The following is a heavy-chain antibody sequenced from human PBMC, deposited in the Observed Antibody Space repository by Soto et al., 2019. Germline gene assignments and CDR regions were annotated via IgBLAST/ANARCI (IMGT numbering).Heavy chain of an antibody. J-gene: IGHJ4*02. D-gene: IGHD5-18*01. CDR1: GDSISSSSYY. V-gene: IGHV4-39*01. CDR2: IYYSGST. CDR3: ASLDTARVETAGY. Sequence: PSETLSLTCTVSGDSISSSSYYWGWIRQPPGKGLEWIGTIYYSGSTYYNPSLKSRVTISVDTSKNQFSLKLSSVTAADTALYYCASLDTARVETAGYWGQGTLVTVSS.